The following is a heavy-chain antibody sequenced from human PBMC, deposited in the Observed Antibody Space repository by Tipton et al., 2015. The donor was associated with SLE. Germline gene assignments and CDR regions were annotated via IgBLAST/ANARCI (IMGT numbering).Heavy chain of an antibody. CDR2: IYYSGST. Sequence: GLVKPSQTLSLTCTVSGGSISSSSYYWGWIRQPPGKGLEWIGSIYYSGSTYYNPSLKSRVTISVDTSKNQFSLKLSSVTAADTAVFYCARSSVATVGWYFDLWGRGTLVSVSS. D-gene: IGHD5-12*01. CDR3: ARSSVATVGWYFDL. V-gene: IGHV4-39*01. J-gene: IGHJ2*01. CDR1: GGSISSSSYY.